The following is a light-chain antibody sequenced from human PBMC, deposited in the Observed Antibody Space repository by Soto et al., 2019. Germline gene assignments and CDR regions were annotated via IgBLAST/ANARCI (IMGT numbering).Light chain of an antibody. CDR1: QSISSW. CDR3: QQYNSYSWT. J-gene: IGKJ1*01. Sequence: DIQMTQSPSTLSASVGDRVTITCRASQSISSWLAWYQQKPGKAPKLLIYDASSLDSGVPSRFSGSGSGTEFTRTISSLQRDDFATYYCQQYNSYSWTFGQGTKVEIK. V-gene: IGKV1-5*01. CDR2: DAS.